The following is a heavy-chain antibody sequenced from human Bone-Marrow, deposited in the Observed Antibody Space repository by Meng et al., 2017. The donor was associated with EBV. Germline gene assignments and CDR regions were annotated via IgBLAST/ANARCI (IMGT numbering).Heavy chain of an antibody. V-gene: IGHV3-74*01. CDR1: GFTFSRYW. CDR2: TNEDGRTL. J-gene: IGHJ4*02. CDR3: SRDLAGQYDD. D-gene: IGHD3-3*02. Sequence: HLGGSGGVCVQPGGSLRLSCVASGFTFSRYWMHWVRQVPGKGLEWSSRTNEDGRTLDYADSVKGRFTISRDNTKNTLYLQMDSLRVEDTALYLCSRDLAGQYDDWGQGTLVTVSS.